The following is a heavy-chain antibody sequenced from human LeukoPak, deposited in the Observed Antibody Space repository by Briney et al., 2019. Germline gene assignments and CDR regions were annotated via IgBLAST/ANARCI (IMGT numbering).Heavy chain of an antibody. V-gene: IGHV1-69*04. CDR2: IIPILGIA. CDR3: ARDPRLYSGDAFDI. D-gene: IGHD1-26*01. J-gene: IGHJ3*02. CDR1: GGTFSSYA. Sequence: GASVKVSCKASGGTFSSYAISWVRQAPGQGLEWMGRIIPILGIANYAQKFQGRVTITADKSTSTAYMELSSLRSEDTAVYYCARDPRLYSGDAFDIWGQGTMVTVSS.